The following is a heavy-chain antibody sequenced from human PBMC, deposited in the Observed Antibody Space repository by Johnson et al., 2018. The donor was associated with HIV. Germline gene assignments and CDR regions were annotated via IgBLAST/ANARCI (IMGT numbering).Heavy chain of an antibody. V-gene: IGHV3-30*18. Sequence: QVQLVESGGGVVQPGGSLRLSCAASGFTFSSYGMHWVRQAPGKGLEWVAVISYDGSNKYYADSVKGRFTISRDNSKNTLYLQMNSLRAEDTAVYYCAKDLMYNWNDVGAFDIWGQGTMVTVSS. CDR2: ISYDGSNK. CDR1: GFTFSSYG. D-gene: IGHD1-1*01. CDR3: AKDLMYNWNDVGAFDI. J-gene: IGHJ3*02.